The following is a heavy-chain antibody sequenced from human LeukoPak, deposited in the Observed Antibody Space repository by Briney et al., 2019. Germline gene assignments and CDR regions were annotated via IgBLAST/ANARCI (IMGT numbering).Heavy chain of an antibody. CDR1: GASISSSSYY. CDR3: ARARVSSSTWYSTYYYYFYMDV. D-gene: IGHD6-13*01. Sequence: PSETLSLTCTVSGASISSSSYYWGWIRQPPGKGLEWIGSIYYSGSTHYNPSLKSRVTISVDTSKNQFSLKLSSVTAADTAVYFCARARVSSSTWYSTYYYYFYMDVWGKGTTVTVSS. CDR2: IYYSGST. V-gene: IGHV4-39*07. J-gene: IGHJ6*03.